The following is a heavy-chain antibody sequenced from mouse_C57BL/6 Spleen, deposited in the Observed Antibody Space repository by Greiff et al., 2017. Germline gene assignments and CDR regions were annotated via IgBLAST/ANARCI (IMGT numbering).Heavy chain of an antibody. D-gene: IGHD1-1*01. J-gene: IGHJ1*03. V-gene: IGHV1-53*01. CDR2: INPSNGGT. Sequence: QVQLQQPGTELVKPGASVKLSCKASGYTFTSYWMHWVKQRPGQGLEWIGNINPSNGGTTYNEKFKSKATLTVDKSSSTAYMQLSSLTSEDSAVXYCASYYYGSTWYFDVWGTGTTVTVSS. CDR1: GYTFTSYW. CDR3: ASYYYGSTWYFDV.